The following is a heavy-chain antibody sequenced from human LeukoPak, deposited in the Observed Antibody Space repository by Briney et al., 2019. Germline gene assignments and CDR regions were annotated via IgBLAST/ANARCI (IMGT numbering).Heavy chain of an antibody. V-gene: IGHV1-69*01. CDR3: ATSPIEGSIYYYYYGMDV. Sequence: SVKVSCKASGGTFSSYAISWVRQAPGQGLEWMGGIIPIFGTANYAQKFQGRVTITADVSTSTAYMELSSLRSEDTAVYYCATSPIEGSIYYYYYGMDVWGQGTTVTVSS. CDR2: IIPIFGTA. J-gene: IGHJ6*02. D-gene: IGHD3-10*01. CDR1: GGTFSSYA.